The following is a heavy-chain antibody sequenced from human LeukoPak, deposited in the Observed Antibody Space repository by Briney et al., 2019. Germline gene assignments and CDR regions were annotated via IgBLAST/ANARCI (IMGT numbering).Heavy chain of an antibody. D-gene: IGHD3-22*01. Sequence: ASVKVSCKASGGTFSRYAISWVRQAPGQGLEWMGRIIPILGIANYAQKFQGRVTITAVKSTSTAYMELSSLRSEDTAVYYCARDCYYDSSGYYGYWGQGTLVTVSS. V-gene: IGHV1-69*04. CDR1: GGTFSRYA. CDR3: ARDCYYDSSGYYGY. J-gene: IGHJ4*02. CDR2: IIPILGIA.